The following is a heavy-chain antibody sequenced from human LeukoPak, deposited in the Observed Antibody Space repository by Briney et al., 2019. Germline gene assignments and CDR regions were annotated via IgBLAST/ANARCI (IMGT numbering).Heavy chain of an antibody. CDR1: GGSFSGYY. J-gene: IGHJ6*04. CDR3: ARRYYELIYYYYGMDV. CDR2: INHSGST. Sequence: SETLSLTCAVYGGSFSGYYWSWIRQPPGKGLEWIGEINHSGSTNYNPSLKSRVTISVDMSKNQFSLKLSSVTAADTAVYYCARRYYELIYYYYGMDVWGKGTTVTVSS. D-gene: IGHD3-22*01. V-gene: IGHV4-34*01.